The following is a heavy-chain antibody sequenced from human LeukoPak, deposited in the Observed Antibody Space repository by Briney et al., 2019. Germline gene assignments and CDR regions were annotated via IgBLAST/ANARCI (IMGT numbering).Heavy chain of an antibody. CDR3: ARGTSGYDFDY. CDR2: IYSGGST. J-gene: IGHJ4*02. D-gene: IGHD5-12*01. V-gene: IGHV3-53*01. CDR1: GFTVSSNY. Sequence: GGSLRLSCAAFGFTVSSNYMSWVRQAPGKGLVWVSLIYSGGSTYYADSVKGRFTISRDNSKNTLYLQMNSLRAEDTAVYYCARGTSGYDFDYWGQGTLVTVSS.